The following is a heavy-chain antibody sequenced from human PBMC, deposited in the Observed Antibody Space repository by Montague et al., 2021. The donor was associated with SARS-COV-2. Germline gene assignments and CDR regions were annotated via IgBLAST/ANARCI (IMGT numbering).Heavy chain of an antibody. J-gene: IGHJ4*02. Sequence: SLRLSCAVSGFTFDDYGMSWVRQAPGKGLEWVSGISRSGDSTAYGDSVKGRFTISRDNAKNSLYLQVNSLRVEDTAFYHCSRGGGMIRGVVDFWGQGILVSVSS. CDR3: SRGGGMIRGVVDF. CDR1: GFTFDDYG. D-gene: IGHD3-10*01. CDR2: ISRSGDST. V-gene: IGHV3-20*01.